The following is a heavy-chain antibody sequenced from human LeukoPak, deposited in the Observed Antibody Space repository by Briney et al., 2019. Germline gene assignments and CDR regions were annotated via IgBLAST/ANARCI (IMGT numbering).Heavy chain of an antibody. CDR3: ARSLDYGSHCFFDY. J-gene: IGHJ4*02. CDR2: IKLDGSEK. CDR1: GFTFSNYW. Sequence: PGGSLRLSCAASGFTFSNYWMTWVRQAPGKGLEWVANIKLDGSEKYYVDSVKGRFTISRDNAKNSVFLQMNSLRAEDTAVYYCARSLDYGSHCFFDYWGQETLVTVSS. V-gene: IGHV3-7*01. D-gene: IGHD4-17*01.